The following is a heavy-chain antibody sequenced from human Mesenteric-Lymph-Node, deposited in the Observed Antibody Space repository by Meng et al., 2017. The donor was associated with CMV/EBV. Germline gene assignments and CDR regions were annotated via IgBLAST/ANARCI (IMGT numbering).Heavy chain of an antibody. Sequence: SVNIDNWWSWVRQTPGKGLEWIGEIYYSGNTNYNPSLKSRVAISMDKSTNQLSLKLSSVTAADTAVYYCAREGYSTSWYGGYWYFDLWGRGTLVTVSS. CDR3: AREGYSTSWYGGYWYFDL. V-gene: IGHV4/OR15-8*02. CDR2: IYYSGNT. CDR1: SVNIDNW. D-gene: IGHD6-13*01. J-gene: IGHJ2*01.